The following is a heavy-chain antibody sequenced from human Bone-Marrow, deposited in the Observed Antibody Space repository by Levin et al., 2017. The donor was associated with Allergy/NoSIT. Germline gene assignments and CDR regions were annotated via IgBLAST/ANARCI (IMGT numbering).Heavy chain of an antibody. CDR1: GYTFTSYG. V-gene: IGHV1-18*01. Sequence: GESLKISCKASGYTFTSYGISWVRQAPGQGLEWIGWISAYNGNTNYAQKLQGRVTMTTDTSTSTAYMELRSLRSDDTAVYYCARDETYYYDSSGYPEYDAFDIWGQGTMVTVSS. CDR2: ISAYNGNT. D-gene: IGHD3-22*01. J-gene: IGHJ3*02. CDR3: ARDETYYYDSSGYPEYDAFDI.